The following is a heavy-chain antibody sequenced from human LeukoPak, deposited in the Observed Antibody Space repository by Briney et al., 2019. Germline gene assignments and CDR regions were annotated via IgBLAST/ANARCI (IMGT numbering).Heavy chain of an antibody. Sequence: SGGSLRLSCAASGFTVSSNYMSWVRQAPGKGLEWVSVIYSGGRTYYADSVKGRFTISRDNSKNTLYLQMNSLRAEDTAVYYCARDPYCSGSSCYSGFYFDYWGQGALVTVSS. CDR2: IYSGGRT. V-gene: IGHV3-66*01. J-gene: IGHJ4*02. D-gene: IGHD2-15*01. CDR3: ARDPYCSGSSCYSGFYFDY. CDR1: GFTVSSNY.